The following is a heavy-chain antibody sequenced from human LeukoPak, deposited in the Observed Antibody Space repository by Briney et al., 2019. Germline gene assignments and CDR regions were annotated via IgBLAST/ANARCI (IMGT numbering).Heavy chain of an antibody. V-gene: IGHV4-4*07. CDR1: GGSISFYY. J-gene: IGHJ4*02. D-gene: IGHD2-15*01. Sequence: PSETLSLTCTISGGSISFYYWSWIRQPAGKGLEWIGRIYTSGSTNYNPSLKSRVTMSVDTSKNQFSLKLRSVTAADTAVYYCAKNFCGGGTCYYYFDSWGQGTLVTVSS. CDR3: AKNFCGGGTCYYYFDS. CDR2: IYTSGST.